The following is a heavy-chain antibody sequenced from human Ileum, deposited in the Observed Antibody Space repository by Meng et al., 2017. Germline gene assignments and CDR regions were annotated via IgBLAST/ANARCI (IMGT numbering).Heavy chain of an antibody. CDR1: GGSITSGDYY. CDR3: VSERRRSYFFDY. V-gene: IGHV4-30-4*01. CDR2: IFYTGAT. J-gene: IGHJ4*02. Sequence: QVQLQESGPGLVKPSQTLSLNVTVSGGSITSGDYYWSWIRQPPGKGLEWIGYIFYTGATYSNPSLKSRVTVSLDTSKSQFSLKLSSVTAADTAIYYCVSERRRSYFFDYWGQGTLVTVS.